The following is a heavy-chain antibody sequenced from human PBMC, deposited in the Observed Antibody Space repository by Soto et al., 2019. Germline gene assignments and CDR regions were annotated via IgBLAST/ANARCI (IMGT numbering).Heavy chain of an antibody. CDR3: AKEFQWELHAFDI. J-gene: IGHJ3*02. Sequence: QVQLVESGGGVVQPGRSLRLSCAASGFTFSTYGMHWVRQAPGKGLEWVAVMGNEGITTFYADSVKGRFTISRDNSKNTLFLQMNSLRADDTAVYYCAKEFQWELHAFDIWGQGTMVTVSS. CDR1: GFTFSTYG. CDR2: MGNEGITT. D-gene: IGHD1-26*01. V-gene: IGHV3-30*18.